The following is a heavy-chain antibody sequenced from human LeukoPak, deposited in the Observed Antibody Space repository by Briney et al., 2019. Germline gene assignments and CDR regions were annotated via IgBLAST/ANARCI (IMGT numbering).Heavy chain of an antibody. CDR3: ARILTTFDS. CDR2: FYYIGGT. D-gene: IGHD4-11*01. CDR1: RGSISSSSYY. Sequence: SETLSLTCTVSRGSISSSSYYWGWLRQPPGKRLEWIGSFYYIGGTYYNPSLEGRVTISADSSKNQFSLKLTSVTAADTALYYCARILTTFDSWGQGTLVTVSS. V-gene: IGHV4-39*01. J-gene: IGHJ4*02.